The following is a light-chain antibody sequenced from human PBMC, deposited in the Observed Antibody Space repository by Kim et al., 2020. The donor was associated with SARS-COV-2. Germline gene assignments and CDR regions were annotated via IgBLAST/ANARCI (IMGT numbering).Light chain of an antibody. V-gene: IGKV1-33*01. CDR2: DAS. CDR1: QDISNY. J-gene: IGKJ2*03. Sequence: DIQMTQSPSSLSASVGDRVTITCQASQDISNYLKWYQQKPGKAPKLLIYDASNLETGVPSRFSGSGSGTDFTFTISSLQPEDIATYYCQQYDNLPYSFGQGTKREI. CDR3: QQYDNLPYS.